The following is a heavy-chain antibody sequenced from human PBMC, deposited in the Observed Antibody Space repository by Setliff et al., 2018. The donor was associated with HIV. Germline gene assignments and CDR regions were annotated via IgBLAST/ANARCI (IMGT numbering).Heavy chain of an antibody. CDR2: MSGSGRGSVT. CDR1: GFTFSTYE. CDR3: AKDLGYCGYNCYSFFDS. Sequence: PGGSLRLSCVASGFTFSTYEMNWIRQAPGKGLEWVSYMSGSGRGSVTTYADSVKGRFTISRDNAKNSVYLQMNDLRAEDTAVYYCAKDLGYCGYNCYSFFDSWGQGTLVTVSS. V-gene: IGHV3-48*03. J-gene: IGHJ4*02. D-gene: IGHD2-21*02.